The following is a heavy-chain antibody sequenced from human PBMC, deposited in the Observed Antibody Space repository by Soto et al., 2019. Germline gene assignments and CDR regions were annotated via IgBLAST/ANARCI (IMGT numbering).Heavy chain of an antibody. CDR1: GFTFSSYS. J-gene: IGHJ4*02. V-gene: IGHV3-21*01. CDR3: ARLHPHLPVDY. Sequence: EVQLVESGGGLVKTGGSLRLSCAASGFTFSSYSMNWVRQAPGKGLEWVSSSSSSSTYIYYADSVKGRFTISRDNAKNSLYLQVNSLRAEDTAVYYCARLHPHLPVDYWGQGTLVTVSS. CDR2: SSSSSTYI.